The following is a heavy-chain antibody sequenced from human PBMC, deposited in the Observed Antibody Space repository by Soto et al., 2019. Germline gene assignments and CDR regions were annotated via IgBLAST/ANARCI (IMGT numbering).Heavy chain of an antibody. CDR1: GFTFSSYE. J-gene: IGHJ3*02. Sequence: EVQLVESGGGLVQPGGSLRLSCAASGFTFSSYEMNWVRQAPGKGLEWVSYISSSGSTIYYADSVKGRFTISRDNAKNSLYLQMNGLRAEDTAVYYCAGGRFGEYGRDAFDIWGQGTMVTVSS. CDR2: ISSSGSTI. D-gene: IGHD3-10*01. V-gene: IGHV3-48*03. CDR3: AGGRFGEYGRDAFDI.